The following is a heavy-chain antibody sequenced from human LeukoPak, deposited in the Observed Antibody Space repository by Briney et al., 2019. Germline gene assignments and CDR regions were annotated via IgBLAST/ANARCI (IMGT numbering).Heavy chain of an antibody. CDR2: IYTSGST. D-gene: IGHD6-19*01. V-gene: IGHV4-4*07. CDR1: GVSISSYY. J-gene: IGHJ4*02. Sequence: SETLSLTCTVSGVSISSYYWSWIRQPAGKGLEWIGRIYTSGSTNCNPSLKSRVTMSVDTSKNQFSLKLSSVTAADTAVYYCARDRGSGWSYYFDYWGQGTLVTVSS. CDR3: ARDRGSGWSYYFDY.